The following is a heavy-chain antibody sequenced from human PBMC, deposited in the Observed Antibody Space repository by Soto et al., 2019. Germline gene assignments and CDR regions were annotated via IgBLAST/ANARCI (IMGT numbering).Heavy chain of an antibody. D-gene: IGHD6-19*01. CDR1: GFTFSSYG. CDR3: ARPASIAVAAHNWFDP. V-gene: IGHV3-74*01. J-gene: IGHJ5*02. CDR2: INSDGSST. Sequence: GGSLRLSCAASGFTFSSYGMHWVRQAPGKGLVWVSRINSDGSSTSYADSVKGRFTISRDNAKNTLYLQMNSLRAEDTAVYYCARPASIAVAAHNWFDPWGQGTLVTVSS.